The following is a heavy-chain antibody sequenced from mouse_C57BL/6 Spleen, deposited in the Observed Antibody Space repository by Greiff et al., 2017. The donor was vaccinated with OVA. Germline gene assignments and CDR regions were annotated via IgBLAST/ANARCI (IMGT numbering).Heavy chain of an antibody. V-gene: IGHV1-69*01. D-gene: IGHD1-1*01. CDR3: ARPLSYYGFAY. CDR2: IDPSDSYT. CDR1: GYTFTSYW. Sequence: QVQLQQPGAELVMPGASVKLSCKASGYTFTSYWMHWVKQRPGQGLEWIGEIDPSDSYTNYNQKFKGKSTLTVDKSSSTAYMQLSSLTSEDSAVYYCARPLSYYGFAYWGQGTLVTVSA. J-gene: IGHJ3*01.